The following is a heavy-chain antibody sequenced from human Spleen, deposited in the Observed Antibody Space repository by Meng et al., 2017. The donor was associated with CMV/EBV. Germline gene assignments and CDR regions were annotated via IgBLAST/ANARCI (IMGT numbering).Heavy chain of an antibody. J-gene: IGHJ4*02. Sequence: LHLQESGPGLVKPSETLSLTCTVSGGSISSSSYYWGWIRQPPGKGLEWIGRIYTSGSTNYNPSLKSRVTMSVDTSKNQFSLKLSSVTAADTAVYYCARGGQRGDYWGQGTLVTVSS. CDR1: GGSISSSSYY. CDR3: ARGGQRGDY. V-gene: IGHV4-39*07. CDR2: IYTSGST.